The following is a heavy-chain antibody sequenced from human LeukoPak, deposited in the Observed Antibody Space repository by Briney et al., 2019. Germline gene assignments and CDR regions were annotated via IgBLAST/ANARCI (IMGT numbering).Heavy chain of an antibody. CDR2: IIPIPGIA. Sequence: SVKVSCKASGGTFSSYAISWVRQAPGQGLEWMGRIIPIPGIANYAQKFQGRVTITADKSTSTAYMELSSLRSEDTAVYYCARVGAVAGSLPDYWGQGTLVTVSS. J-gene: IGHJ4*02. CDR3: ARVGAVAGSLPDY. CDR1: GGTFSSYA. D-gene: IGHD6-19*01. V-gene: IGHV1-69*04.